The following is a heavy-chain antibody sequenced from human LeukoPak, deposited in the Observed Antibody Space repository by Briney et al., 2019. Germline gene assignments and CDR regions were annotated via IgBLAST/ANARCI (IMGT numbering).Heavy chain of an antibody. D-gene: IGHD3-10*01. CDR1: GGSFSGYY. CDR2: INHSGST. V-gene: IGHV4-34*01. CDR3: AREVWGDYISGTYGMDV. Sequence: PSETLSVTCAVYGGSFSGYYWSWIRQPPGKGLEWIGEINHSGSTNYNPSLKSRVTISVDTSKNQFSLKLSSVTAADTAVYYCAREVWGDYISGTYGMDVWGQGTTVTVSS. J-gene: IGHJ6*02.